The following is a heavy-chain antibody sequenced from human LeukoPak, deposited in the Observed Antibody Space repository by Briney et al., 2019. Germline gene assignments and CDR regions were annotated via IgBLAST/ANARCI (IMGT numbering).Heavy chain of an antibody. Sequence: SETLSLTCTVSGGSISSYYWSWIRQPAGKGLEWIGYRYYSGSSNYNPSLKSRVTISVDTSRNQFSLKLNSVTAADTAVYYCARVPYYDFWSGYYAFDIWGQGTRVTVSS. CDR1: GGSISSYY. CDR3: ARVPYYDFWSGYYAFDI. CDR2: RYYSGSS. J-gene: IGHJ3*02. D-gene: IGHD3-3*01. V-gene: IGHV4-59*01.